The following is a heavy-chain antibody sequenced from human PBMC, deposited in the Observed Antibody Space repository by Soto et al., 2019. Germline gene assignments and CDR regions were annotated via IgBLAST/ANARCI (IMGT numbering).Heavy chain of an antibody. D-gene: IGHD2-15*01. V-gene: IGHV3-23*01. CDR2: ISGSGGST. CDR3: AKDIRVVVAAPADY. Sequence: PVGSLRLSCAASGFTFSSYAMSWVRQAPGKGLEWVSAISGSGGSTYYADSVKGRFTISRDNSKNTLYLQMNSLRAEDTAVYYCAKDIRVVVAAPADYRGQGSSVTVSS. CDR1: GFTFSSYA. J-gene: IGHJ4*02.